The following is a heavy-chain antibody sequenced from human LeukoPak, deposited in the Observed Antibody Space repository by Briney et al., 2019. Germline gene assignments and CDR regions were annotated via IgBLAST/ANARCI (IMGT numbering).Heavy chain of an antibody. J-gene: IGHJ5*02. CDR2: ISAYNGNT. V-gene: IGHV1-18*01. CDR1: GYTFTSYG. CDR3: ARDSVVPAAMFWFDP. Sequence: APVKVSCKASGYTFTSYGISWVRQAPGQGLEWMGWISAYNGNTNYAQKLQGRVTMTTDTSTSTAYMELRSLRSDDTAVYYCARDSVVPAAMFWFDPWGQGTLVTVSS. D-gene: IGHD2-2*01.